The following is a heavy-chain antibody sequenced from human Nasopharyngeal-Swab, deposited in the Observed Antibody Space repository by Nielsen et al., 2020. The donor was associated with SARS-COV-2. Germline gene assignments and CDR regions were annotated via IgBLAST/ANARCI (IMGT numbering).Heavy chain of an antibody. J-gene: IGHJ5*02. V-gene: IGHV3-64*01. D-gene: IGHD3-9*01. CDR1: GFTFSSYS. CDR2: ISSNGGST. CDR3: ARSHYDILTGYPNWFDP. Sequence: GESLKISCAASGFTFSSYSMNWVRQAPGKGLEDVSAISSNGGSTYYANSVKGRFTISRDNSKNTLYLQMGSLRAEDMAVYYCARSHYDILTGYPNWFDPWGQGTLVTVPS.